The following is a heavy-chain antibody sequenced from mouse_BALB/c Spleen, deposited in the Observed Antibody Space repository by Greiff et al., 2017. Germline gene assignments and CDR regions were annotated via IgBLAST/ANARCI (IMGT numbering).Heavy chain of an antibody. CDR2: ISSGGST. CDR1: GFTFRSYA. Sequence: EVKLQESGGGLVKPGGSLKLSCAASGFTFRSYAMSWVRQTPEKRLEWVASISSGGSTYYPASVKGRFTISRDNARNILYLQMSSLRSEDTAMYYCARGSDDDWFAYWGQGTLVTVSA. J-gene: IGHJ3*01. V-gene: IGHV5-6-5*01. D-gene: IGHD2-3*01. CDR3: ARGSDDDWFAY.